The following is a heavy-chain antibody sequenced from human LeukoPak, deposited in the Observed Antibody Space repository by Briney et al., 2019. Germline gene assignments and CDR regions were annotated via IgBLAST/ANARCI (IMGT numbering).Heavy chain of an antibody. CDR1: GFTFSSYG. J-gene: IGHJ4*02. CDR3: ARGGGRFDLDY. CDR2: IWYDGSNK. D-gene: IGHD3-16*01. V-gene: IGHV3-33*01. Sequence: GGSLRFSCAASGFTFSSYGMHWVRQAPGKGLEWVAVIWYDGSNKYYADSVKGRFTISRDNSKNTLYLQMNSLRAEDTAVYYCARGGGRFDLDYWGQGTLVTVSS.